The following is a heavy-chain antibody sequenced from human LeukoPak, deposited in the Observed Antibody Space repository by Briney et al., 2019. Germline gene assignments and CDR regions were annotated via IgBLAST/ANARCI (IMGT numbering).Heavy chain of an antibody. V-gene: IGHV1-2*04. J-gene: IGHJ4*02. CDR2: INPNSGGT. CDR1: GYTFTGYY. CDR3: ARMTYYYDSSGYYQTYYFDY. Sequence: VASVKVSCKASGYTFTGYYMHWVRQAPGQGLEWMGWINPNSGGTNYAQKFQGWVTMTRDTSISTAYMELSRLRSDDTAVYYCARMTYYYDSSGYYQTYYFDYWGQGTLVTVSS. D-gene: IGHD3-22*01.